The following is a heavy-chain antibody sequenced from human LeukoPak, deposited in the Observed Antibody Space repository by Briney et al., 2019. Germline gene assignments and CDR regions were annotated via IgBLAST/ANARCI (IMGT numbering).Heavy chain of an antibody. CDR1: GFTFSTYG. CDR2: IQYDGDNK. CDR3: ARGSIVVVPAAIIPGGY. Sequence: GGSLRLSCAASGFTFSTYGMHWVRQAPGKGLEWVAFIQYDGDNKYYADSVKGRFTISRDNSKNTLYLQMNSLRAEDTAVYYCARGSIVVVPAAIIPGGYWGQGTLVTVSS. V-gene: IGHV3-30*02. J-gene: IGHJ4*02. D-gene: IGHD2-2*01.